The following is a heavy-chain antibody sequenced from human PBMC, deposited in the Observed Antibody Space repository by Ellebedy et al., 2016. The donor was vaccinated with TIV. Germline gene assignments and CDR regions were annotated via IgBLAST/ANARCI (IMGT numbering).Heavy chain of an antibody. CDR2: ISTGGGST. J-gene: IGHJ3*02. CDR1: GFTFSTCA. CDR3: AKDRPRANDAFDI. Sequence: GGSLRLXXAASGFTFSTCAMSWVRQAPGKGLEWVSAISTGGGSTHYADSVKGRFTISRDNFKNTQYLQMNSLRAEDTAVYSCAKDRPRANDAFDIWGQGTMVSVSS. V-gene: IGHV3-23*01.